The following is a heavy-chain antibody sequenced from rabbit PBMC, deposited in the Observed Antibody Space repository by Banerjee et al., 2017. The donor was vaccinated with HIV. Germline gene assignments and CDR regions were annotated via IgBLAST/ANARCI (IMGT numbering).Heavy chain of an antibody. CDR3: ARDLAGVIGWNFNL. CDR1: GFDFSNNV. D-gene: IGHD4-1*01. J-gene: IGHJ4*01. CDR2: IDNGDGST. Sequence: EESGGDLVKPGASLTLTCTASGFDFSNNVLCWVRQAPGKGPEWIACIDNGDGSTYYANWVNGRFTISRSTSLNTVTLQMTSLTAADTATYFCARDLAGVIGWNFNLWGPGTLVTVS. V-gene: IGHV1S47*01.